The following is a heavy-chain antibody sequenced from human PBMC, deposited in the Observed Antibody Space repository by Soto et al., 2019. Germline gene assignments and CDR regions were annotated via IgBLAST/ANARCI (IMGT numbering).Heavy chain of an antibody. CDR2: IKEDGSEK. D-gene: IGHD2-21*01. J-gene: IGHJ4*02. CDR3: ARGAGIVDY. CDR1: GFTFSSYW. V-gene: IGHV3-7*04. Sequence: PGGSLRLSCAASGFTFSSYWMSWVRQAPGKGLEWLANIKEDGSEKYYVDSVKGRFTISRDNAKNSLYLQVNGLRAEDTAVYYCARGAGIVDYWGPGTLVTVSS.